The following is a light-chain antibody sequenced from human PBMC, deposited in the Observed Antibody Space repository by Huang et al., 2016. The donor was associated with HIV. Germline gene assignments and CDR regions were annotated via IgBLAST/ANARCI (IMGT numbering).Light chain of an antibody. J-gene: IGKJ2*01. CDR1: QSVLYSSNNKNY. CDR2: WAS. CDR3: QQYYSTPPL. Sequence: DIVMTQSPDSLAVSLGERATINCKSSQSVLYSSNNKNYLAGYQQKPGQPPKRLIYWASTRESGVPDRFSGSGSGTDFTLTISSLQAEDVAVYYCQQYYSTPPLFGQGTKLEIK. V-gene: IGKV4-1*01.